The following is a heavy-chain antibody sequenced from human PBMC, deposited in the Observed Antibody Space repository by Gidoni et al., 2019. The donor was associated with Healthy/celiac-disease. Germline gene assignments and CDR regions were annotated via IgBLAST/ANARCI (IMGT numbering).Heavy chain of an antibody. CDR3: QRGGYYYDSSGYPPSDY. J-gene: IGHJ4*02. D-gene: IGHD3-22*01. Sequence: EVQLVESGGGLVKPGGSLRLSCAAFGFPVSSSSMNWVRQAPGKGLGWVSSISSCCSYIYYADSVKGRFTISRDNAKNSLDLQMNSLRAEDTAVYYCQRGGYYYDSSGYPPSDYWGQGTLVTVSS. V-gene: IGHV3-21*01. CDR2: ISSCCSYI. CDR1: GFPVSSSS.